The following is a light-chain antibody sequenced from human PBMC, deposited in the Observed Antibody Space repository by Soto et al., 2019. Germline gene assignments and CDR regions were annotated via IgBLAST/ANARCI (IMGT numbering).Light chain of an antibody. CDR3: SSYTSTNTSVV. CDR2: DVS. CDR1: SSDVGGCNC. Sequence: QSALTQPASVSGSPGQSITISCTGTSSDVGGCNCVSWYQQHPGKAPKLMIYDVSNRPSGVSDRFSGTKSGNMASLTISGLRAEDEADFYCSSYTSTNTSVVFGGGTKLTVL. J-gene: IGLJ2*01. V-gene: IGLV2-14*03.